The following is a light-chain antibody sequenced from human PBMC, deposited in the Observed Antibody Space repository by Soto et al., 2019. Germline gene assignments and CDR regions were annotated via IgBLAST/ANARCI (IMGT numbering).Light chain of an antibody. V-gene: IGLV1-40*01. Sequence: QSALTQPPSVSGAPGQRVTISCTGNNSNIGSGYGLHWYQQLPGIAPKLLIYGDNNRPSGVPDRFSGSTSGNSASLAITGLQSEDEADYYCQSYDSGLSASVFGGGTQLTVL. CDR2: GDN. CDR3: QSYDSGLSASV. CDR1: NSNIGSGYG. J-gene: IGLJ3*02.